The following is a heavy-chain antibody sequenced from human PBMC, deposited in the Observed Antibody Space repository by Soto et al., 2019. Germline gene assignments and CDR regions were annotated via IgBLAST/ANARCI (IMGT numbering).Heavy chain of an antibody. D-gene: IGHD3-10*01. V-gene: IGHV3-33*01. Sequence: GGSLRLSCAASGFTFSSYGMHWVRQAPGKGLERVAVIWYDGSNKYYADSVKGRFTISRDNSKNTLYLQMNSLRAEDTAVYYCARAAFGTMVPIDYWGQGTLVPSPQ. CDR1: GFTFSSYG. CDR3: ARAAFGTMVPIDY. CDR2: IWYDGSNK. J-gene: IGHJ4*02.